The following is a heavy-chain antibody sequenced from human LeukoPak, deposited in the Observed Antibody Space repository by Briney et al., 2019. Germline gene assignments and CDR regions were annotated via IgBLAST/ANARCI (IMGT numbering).Heavy chain of an antibody. Sequence: GLAEDSRKTSGYNLSGYLIKWVRQATGQGLELMGWMNPNTGDTGYAQKFQGRVTMTRNSSIDTAYMELSGLRSEDTAVYYCTRGSLSGSSRDYWGQGTLLTVSS. V-gene: IGHV1-8*01. D-gene: IGHD1-26*01. CDR3: TRGSLSGSSRDY. CDR1: GYNLSGYL. J-gene: IGHJ4*02. CDR2: MNPNTGDT.